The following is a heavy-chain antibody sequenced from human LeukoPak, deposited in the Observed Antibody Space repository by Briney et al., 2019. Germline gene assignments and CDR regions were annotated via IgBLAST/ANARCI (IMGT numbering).Heavy chain of an antibody. CDR3: ARGYYYDSSGYYRP. CDR1: GYTFTSYD. V-gene: IGHV1-8*01. CDR2: TNPNSGNT. D-gene: IGHD3-22*01. Sequence: ASVKVSCKASGYTFTSYDINWVRQATGQGLEWMGWTNPNSGNTGYAQKFQGRVTMTRNTSISTAYMELSSLRSEDTAVYYCARGYYYDSSGYYRPWGQGTLVTVSS. J-gene: IGHJ4*02.